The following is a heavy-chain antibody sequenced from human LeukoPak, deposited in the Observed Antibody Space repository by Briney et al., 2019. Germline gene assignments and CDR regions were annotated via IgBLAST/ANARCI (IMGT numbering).Heavy chain of an antibody. CDR2: IYSTGSA. Sequence: PSETLSLTCTVSGGSISDYYWNWIRQPAGKGLEWIGRIYSTGSAKYNPSLKSRVTMPVDTSKNQFSLKLTSVTAADTAVYYCARSSNGWYEVEYWGQGTLVTVSS. J-gene: IGHJ4*02. CDR3: ARSSNGWYEVEY. V-gene: IGHV4-4*07. D-gene: IGHD6-19*01. CDR1: GGSISDYY.